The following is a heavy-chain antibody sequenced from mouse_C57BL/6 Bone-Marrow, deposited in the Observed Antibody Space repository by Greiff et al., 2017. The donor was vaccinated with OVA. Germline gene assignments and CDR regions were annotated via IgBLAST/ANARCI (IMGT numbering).Heavy chain of an antibody. CDR3: GRRDGNYLAWFAY. J-gene: IGHJ3*01. Sequence: QVQLQQSGPGLVQPSQSLSITCTASGFSLTSYGVHWVRQSPGKGLEWLGVIWSGGSTAYNAAFISRLSISKANSKCQVVFKMNSLQADDTAIYYCGRRDGNYLAWFAYWGQGTLVTVSA. CDR2: IWSGGST. D-gene: IGHD2-1*01. CDR1: GFSLTSYG. V-gene: IGHV2-2*01.